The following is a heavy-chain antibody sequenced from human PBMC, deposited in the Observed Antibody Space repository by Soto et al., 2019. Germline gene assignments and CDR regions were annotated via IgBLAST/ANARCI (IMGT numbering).Heavy chain of an antibody. V-gene: IGHV1-69*12. CDR1: GGTFSSYA. J-gene: IGHJ6*02. CDR2: IIPIFGTA. D-gene: IGHD3-3*01. CDR3: ARVMIFGVVNVYYGMDV. Sequence: QVQLVQSGAEVKKPGSSVKVSCKASGGTFSSYAISWVRQAPGQGLEWMGGIIPIFGTANYAQKFQGRVTITAXXPXSXXYMELSSLRSEDTAVYYCARVMIFGVVNVYYGMDVWGQGTTVTVSS.